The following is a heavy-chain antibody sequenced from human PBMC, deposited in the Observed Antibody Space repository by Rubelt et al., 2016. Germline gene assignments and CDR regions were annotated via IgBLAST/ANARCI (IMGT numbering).Heavy chain of an antibody. J-gene: IGHJ4*02. CDR1: GGSISSGSYY. CDR2: VSYGGRT. CDR3: ARGQVATDY. V-gene: IGHV4-39*07. Sequence: QLQLQESGPGLVKPSETLSLTCTVSGGSISSGSYYWGWIRQPPGKGLEWIGSVSYGGRTNYNPSLKSRVTISLDTSKNQFSLKLNLVTAADTAVYYCARGQVATDYWGQGTLVTVSS. D-gene: IGHD5-12*01.